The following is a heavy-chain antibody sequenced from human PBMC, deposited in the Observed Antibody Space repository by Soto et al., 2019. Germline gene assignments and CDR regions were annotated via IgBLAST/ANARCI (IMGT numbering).Heavy chain of an antibody. CDR1: GGSFSGYY. V-gene: IGHV4-34*01. J-gene: IGHJ6*03. Sequence: QVQLQQWGAGLLKPSETLSLTCAVYGGSFSGYYWRWIRQPPGKGLEWIGKINRSGSNTYNPSLKRRVTLSVETYTNQYPLTLSSVPASGTAVYYCARLTNSGSGRNYYDYYMGGWGKGAAVTVCS. CDR3: ARLTNSGSGRNYYDYYMGG. CDR2: INRSGSN. D-gene: IGHD3-10*01.